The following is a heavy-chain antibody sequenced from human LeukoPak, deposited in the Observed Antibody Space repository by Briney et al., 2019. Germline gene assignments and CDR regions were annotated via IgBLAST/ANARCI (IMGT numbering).Heavy chain of an antibody. CDR2: INHSGST. Sequence: SETLSLTCAVYGGSFSGYYWSWVRQPPGKGLEWIGEINHSGSTNYNPSLKSRVTISVDTSKNQFSLKLSSVTAADTAVYYCARKPGGYYYYMDVWGKGTTVTVSS. CDR3: ARKPGGYYYYMDV. J-gene: IGHJ6*03. CDR1: GGSFSGYY. V-gene: IGHV4-34*01. D-gene: IGHD1-14*01.